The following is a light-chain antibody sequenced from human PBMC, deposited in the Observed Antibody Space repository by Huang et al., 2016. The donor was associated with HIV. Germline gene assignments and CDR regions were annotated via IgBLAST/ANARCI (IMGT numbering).Light chain of an antibody. CDR1: QSVSSN. CDR2: GAS. CDR3: QQYNNWPPWT. Sequence: EIVMTQSPATLSVSPGERVTLSCRASQSVSSNLAWYQHKIGLAPRLLIYGASTRATGIPARFSGSASGTEFTLTISSLQSEDFAVYYCQQYNNWPPWTFGQGTKVEIK. V-gene: IGKV3-15*01. J-gene: IGKJ1*01.